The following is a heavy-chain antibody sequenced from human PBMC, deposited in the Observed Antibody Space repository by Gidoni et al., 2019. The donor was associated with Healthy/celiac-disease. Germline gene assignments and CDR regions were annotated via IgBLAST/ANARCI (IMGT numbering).Heavy chain of an antibody. Sequence: EVQLVESGGGLVQPGGSLRLSCAASGFTFSSYWMHWVRQAPGKGLVWVSRINSDGSSTSYADSVKGRFTISRDNAKNTLYLQMNSLRAEDTAVYYCARVQRQQLVQWFDPWGQGTLVTVSS. CDR1: GFTFSSYW. J-gene: IGHJ5*02. V-gene: IGHV3-74*01. CDR3: ARVQRQQLVQWFDP. CDR2: INSDGSST. D-gene: IGHD6-13*01.